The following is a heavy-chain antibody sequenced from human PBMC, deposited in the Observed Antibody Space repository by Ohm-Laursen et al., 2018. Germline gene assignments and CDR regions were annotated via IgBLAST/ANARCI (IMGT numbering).Heavy chain of an antibody. D-gene: IGHD4-17*01. CDR2: IYYSGRT. CDR1: GASISSHY. Sequence: SETLSLTCTVSGASISSHYWSWIRQPPGKGLEWIGYIYYSGRTNYNPSLKSRVTISADTSKNQFSLRLTSVTAADTAVYYCARQDSGDYYFDYWGQGALVTVSS. CDR3: ARQDSGDYYFDY. J-gene: IGHJ4*02. V-gene: IGHV4-59*08.